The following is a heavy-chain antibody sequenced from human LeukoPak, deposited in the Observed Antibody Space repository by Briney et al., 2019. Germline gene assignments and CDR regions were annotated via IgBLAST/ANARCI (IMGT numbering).Heavy chain of an antibody. D-gene: IGHD3-3*01. V-gene: IGHV3-33*01. Sequence: PGGSLRLSCAASGFTFSSYGMHWVRQAPGKGLEWVAVIWYDGSNKYYADSVKGRFTISRDNSKNTLYLQMNSLRAEDTAVYYCARETIFGVAIDAFDIWGQGTMVTVSS. CDR2: IWYDGSNK. CDR1: GFTFSSYG. CDR3: ARETIFGVAIDAFDI. J-gene: IGHJ3*02.